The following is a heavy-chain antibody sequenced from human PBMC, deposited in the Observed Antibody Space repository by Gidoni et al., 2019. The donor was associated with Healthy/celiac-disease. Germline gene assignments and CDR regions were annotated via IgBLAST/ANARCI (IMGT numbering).Heavy chain of an antibody. V-gene: IGHV4-34*01. Sequence: QVQLQQWGAGLFKPSETLSLTCAVYGGSFSGYYWSWIRQPPGKGLEWIGEINHSGSTNYNPSLKSRVTISVDTSKNQFSLKLSSVTAADTAVYYCARGLGRGVAYWGQGTLVTVSS. CDR3: ARGLGRGVAY. CDR2: INHSGST. D-gene: IGHD5-12*01. J-gene: IGHJ4*02. CDR1: GGSFSGYY.